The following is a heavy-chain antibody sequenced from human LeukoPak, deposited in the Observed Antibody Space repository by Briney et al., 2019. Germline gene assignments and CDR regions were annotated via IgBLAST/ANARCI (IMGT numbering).Heavy chain of an antibody. Sequence: PGGSLRLSCAVSGLTFSSHWMHWVRQAPGKGLVWVSRINSDGSSTSYADSVKGRFTISRDNAKNTLYLQMNSLRAEDTAVYYCASARSSVAGHGNGYWGQGTLVTVSS. V-gene: IGHV3-74*01. J-gene: IGHJ4*02. CDR2: INSDGSST. D-gene: IGHD6-19*01. CDR3: ASARSSVAGHGNGY. CDR1: GLTFSSHW.